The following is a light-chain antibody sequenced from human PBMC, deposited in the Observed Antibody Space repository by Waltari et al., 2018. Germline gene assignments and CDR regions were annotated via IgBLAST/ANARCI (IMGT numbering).Light chain of an antibody. CDR3: QHYVRLPAT. J-gene: IGKJ1*01. CDR1: QSISRP. CDR2: EAS. V-gene: IGKV3-20*01. Sequence: EIILTQSPGTLSLSPGERATLSCRASQSISRPLAWYQQKPGQAPRLLIYEASTRATGIQDRVSGSGSGTDFSLTISRLEPEDSAVYYCQHYVRLPATFGQGTKVESK.